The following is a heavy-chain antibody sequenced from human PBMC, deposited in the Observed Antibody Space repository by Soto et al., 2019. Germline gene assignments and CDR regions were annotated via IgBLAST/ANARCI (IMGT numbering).Heavy chain of an antibody. Sequence: PGETLSLTCTVSGVSISSYYWSWVRQPPGKGLEWIGYIYYSYSTNYNPSLKSRVTISVDTSNNQFTLKLTSVTAADTAVYYCSRAASPYLDLLSAFHPWGQGTMVTVSS. J-gene: IGHJ5*02. CDR3: SRAASPYLDLLSAFHP. CDR1: GVSISSYY. D-gene: IGHD3-9*01. CDR2: IYYSYST. V-gene: IGHV4-59*01.